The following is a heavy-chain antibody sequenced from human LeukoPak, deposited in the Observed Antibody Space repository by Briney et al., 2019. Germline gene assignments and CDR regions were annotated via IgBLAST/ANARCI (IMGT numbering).Heavy chain of an antibody. J-gene: IGHJ4*02. CDR2: ISYDGSDK. CDR1: GFTFSSYA. V-gene: IGHV3-30-3*01. Sequence: GGSLRLSCAASGFTFSSYAMHWVRQAPGKGLEWVAIISYDGSDKYYADSVKGRFTISRDNAKNTLYLQMNSLRAEDTAMYYCAREYSSSWPFDYWGQGTLVTVSS. D-gene: IGHD6-13*01. CDR3: AREYSSSWPFDY.